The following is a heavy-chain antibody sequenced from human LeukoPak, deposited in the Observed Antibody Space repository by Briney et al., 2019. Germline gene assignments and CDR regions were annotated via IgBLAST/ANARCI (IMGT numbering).Heavy chain of an antibody. V-gene: IGHV4-61*02. J-gene: IGHJ3*02. CDR1: GGSISSGDYY. CDR3: ARPRSGSNDAFDI. Sequence: SETLSLTCTVSGGSISSGDYYWSWIRQPAGKGLEWIGRIYTSGSTNYNPSLKSRVTISVDTSKNQFSLKLSSVTAADTAVYYCARPRSGSNDAFDIWGQGTMVTVSS. D-gene: IGHD3-3*01. CDR2: IYTSGST.